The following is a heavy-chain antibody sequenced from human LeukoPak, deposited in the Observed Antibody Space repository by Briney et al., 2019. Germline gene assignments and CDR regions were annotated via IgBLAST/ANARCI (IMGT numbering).Heavy chain of an antibody. D-gene: IGHD4-17*01. CDR2: INHSGST. CDR3: VTAVTTAFDI. CDR1: GGYFSGYS. J-gene: IGHJ3*02. V-gene: IGHV4-34*01. Sequence: PSETLSLTCAVSGGYFSGYSSSWIRHPPGKGLEWIGEINHSGSTNYNPSLKSRVTISVDTSKNQFSLKLSSVTAADTAVYYCVTAVTTAFDIWGQGTMVTVSS.